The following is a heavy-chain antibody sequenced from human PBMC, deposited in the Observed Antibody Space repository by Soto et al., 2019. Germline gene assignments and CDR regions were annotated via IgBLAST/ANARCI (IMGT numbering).Heavy chain of an antibody. D-gene: IGHD3-9*01. V-gene: IGHV3-30-3*01. CDR2: ISYDGSNK. CDR1: VFSFIICA. J-gene: IGHJ4*02. Sequence: CRRLCFSAAVFSFIICAIDWFRHAPGKGLEWVAVISYDGSNKYYADSVKGRFTISRDNSKNTLYLQMNSLRAEDTAVYYCASGPVYLDRLKCLDHWGQGTLVTVSS. CDR3: ASGPVYLDRLKCLDH.